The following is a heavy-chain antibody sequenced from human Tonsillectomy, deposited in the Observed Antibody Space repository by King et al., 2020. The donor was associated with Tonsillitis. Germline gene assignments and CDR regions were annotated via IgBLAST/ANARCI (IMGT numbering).Heavy chain of an antibody. V-gene: IGHV1-69*01. CDR3: ARAGLPAAIAGPFDF. Sequence: VQLVESGAEVKKPGSSVKVSCKASGDSFRNYAINWVRQAPGHGLEWMGGIIPLFGTANYAQEFQGRVTITADEFSSTAYMDLSSLTSEATAVYYCARAGLPAAIAGPFDFWGQGTMVSVSS. J-gene: IGHJ3*01. CDR2: IIPLFGTA. CDR1: GDSFRNYA. D-gene: IGHD2-2*01.